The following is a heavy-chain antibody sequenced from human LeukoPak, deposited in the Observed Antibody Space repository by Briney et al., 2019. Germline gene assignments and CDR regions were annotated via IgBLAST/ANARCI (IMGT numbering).Heavy chain of an antibody. Sequence: EGSLRLSCAASGFTFSSYSMNWVRQAPGKGLEWVSTISGSGKYIFYADSVRGRFTISRDDAKNSLFLQLDSLRAEDTAVYYCAGESGAFEGIDYWGQGTLVTVSS. CDR2: ISGSGKYI. D-gene: IGHD1-26*01. J-gene: IGHJ4*02. V-gene: IGHV3-21*06. CDR1: GFTFSSYS. CDR3: AGESGAFEGIDY.